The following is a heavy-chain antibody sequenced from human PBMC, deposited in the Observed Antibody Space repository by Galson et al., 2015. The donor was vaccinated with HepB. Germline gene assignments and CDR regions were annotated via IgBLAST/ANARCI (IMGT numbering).Heavy chain of an antibody. CDR3: ARDLYYYGTGFGMDV. J-gene: IGHJ6*02. CDR2: IYTSGTT. CDR1: GGSISSYY. D-gene: IGHD3-10*01. V-gene: IGHV4-4*07. Sequence: SETLSLTCTVSGGSISSYYWSWIRQSAGKGLEWIGRIYTSGTTYYNPSLKSRVTMSVDTSRNQLSLKLRSVTATDTAVYYCARDLYYYGTGFGMDVWGQGTTVTVS.